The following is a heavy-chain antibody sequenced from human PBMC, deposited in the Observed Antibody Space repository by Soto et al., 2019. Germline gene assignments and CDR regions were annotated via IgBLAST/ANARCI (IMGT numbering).Heavy chain of an antibody. V-gene: IGHV3-33*03. J-gene: IGHJ4*02. CDR2: IWYDGINK. Sequence: QVQLVESGGGVVQPGRSLRLSCAASGFTFSNNGMHWVRQAPGKGLEWVAVIWYDGINKYYADSVKGRFTISRDNSENTVSLQMNSLRVEDTAVYYCATEPVESIWRIGSWGIDNWGQGTLVTVSS. CDR1: GFTFSNNG. CDR3: ATEPVESIWRIGSWGIDN. D-gene: IGHD6-13*01.